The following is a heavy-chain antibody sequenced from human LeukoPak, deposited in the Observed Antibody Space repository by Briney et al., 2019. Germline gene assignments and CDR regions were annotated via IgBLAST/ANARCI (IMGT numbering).Heavy chain of an antibody. CDR1: GFTFSTYL. V-gene: IGHV3-74*01. J-gene: IGHJ4*02. CDR3: ASGELDSLYYFDY. Sequence: GGSLRLSCAASGFTFSTYLMHWVRQAPGKGLVWVSRIHGDGISTTYADSVKGRFTISRDNAKNTLYLQMNSLRAEDTAVYFCASGELDSLYYFDYWGQGTLVTVSS. D-gene: IGHD1-1*01. CDR2: IHGDGIST.